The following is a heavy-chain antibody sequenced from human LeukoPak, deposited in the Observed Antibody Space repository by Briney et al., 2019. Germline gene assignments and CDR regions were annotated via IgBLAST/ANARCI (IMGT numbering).Heavy chain of an antibody. Sequence: VSGPTLVNPTQTLTLTCTFSGFSLSTSGMCVSWIRQPPGKALEWLARIDWDDDKYYSTSLKTRLTISKDTSKNQVVLTMTNMDPVDTATYYCARHYYDSSGYSFDYWGQGTLVTVSS. CDR3: ARHYYDSSGYSFDY. D-gene: IGHD3-22*01. CDR2: IDWDDDK. V-gene: IGHV2-70*11. CDR1: GFSLSTSGMC. J-gene: IGHJ4*02.